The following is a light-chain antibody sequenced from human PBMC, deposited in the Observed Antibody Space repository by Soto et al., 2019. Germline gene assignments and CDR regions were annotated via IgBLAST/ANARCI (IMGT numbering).Light chain of an antibody. CDR2: EDN. V-gene: IGLV6-57*02. Sequence: NFMLTQSHSVSESPGKTVTISCTGSSGSIASNYVQWYQQRPGSAPTTVIYEDNQRPSGVPDRFSGSIDSSSNSASLTISGLKTEDEADYYCQSEVFGGGTKLTVL. CDR1: SGSIASNY. CDR3: QSEV. J-gene: IGLJ2*01.